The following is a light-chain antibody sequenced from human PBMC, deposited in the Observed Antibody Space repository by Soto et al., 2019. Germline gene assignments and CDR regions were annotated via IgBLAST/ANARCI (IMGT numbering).Light chain of an antibody. Sequence: QSVLTQPASVSGSLGQSITISCTGATSDVGNYNYVSWYQQHPGKAPKLMIYEVSNRPSGISNRFSGSKSGNTASLTISGLQAEDEADYYCSSYTSIGTLVFGTGTKVTVL. CDR1: TSDVGNYNY. J-gene: IGLJ1*01. V-gene: IGLV2-14*01. CDR2: EVS. CDR3: SSYTSIGTLV.